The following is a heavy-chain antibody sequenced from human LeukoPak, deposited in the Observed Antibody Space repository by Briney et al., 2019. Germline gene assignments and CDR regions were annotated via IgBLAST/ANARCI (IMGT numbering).Heavy chain of an antibody. J-gene: IGHJ4*02. Sequence: SETLSLTCTVSGGSISSSSYYWGWIRQPPGKGLEWIGSIYYSGSTYYNPSLKSRVTISVDTSKNQFSLKLSSVTAADTAVYYCARRSLDYGGNSYLMDYWGQRTLVTVSS. CDR2: IYYSGST. D-gene: IGHD4-23*01. V-gene: IGHV4-39*01. CDR1: GGSISSSSYY. CDR3: ARRSLDYGGNSYLMDY.